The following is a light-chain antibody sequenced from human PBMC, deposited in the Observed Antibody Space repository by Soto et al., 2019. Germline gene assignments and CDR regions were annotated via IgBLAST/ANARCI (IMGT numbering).Light chain of an antibody. CDR2: KAS. CDR1: QSISSW. J-gene: IGKJ1*01. CDR3: QQYNTYWT. Sequence: DIQLTHSHSTLSACVLERDTMXHRSSQSISSWLAWYQQKPGKAPKLLIYKASSLESGVPSRFSGSGSGTEFTLTLSSLQPDDFATYYCQQYNTYWTFGQGTKVDIK. V-gene: IGKV1-5*03.